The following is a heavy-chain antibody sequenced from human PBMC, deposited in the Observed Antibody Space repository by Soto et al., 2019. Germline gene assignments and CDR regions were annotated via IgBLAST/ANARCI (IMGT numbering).Heavy chain of an antibody. V-gene: IGHV4-59*01. CDR1: GGSITSYH. Sequence: ASETLSLTCTISGGSITSYHWTWIRQPPGKGLEWVGSVYYSGSATYNPSLKSRVTISVDTSKNQFSLKLSSVTAADTAVYFCARDVSGGYNWFDPWGQGTLVTVSS. J-gene: IGHJ5*02. CDR2: VYYSGSA. D-gene: IGHD3-10*02. CDR3: ARDVSGGYNWFDP.